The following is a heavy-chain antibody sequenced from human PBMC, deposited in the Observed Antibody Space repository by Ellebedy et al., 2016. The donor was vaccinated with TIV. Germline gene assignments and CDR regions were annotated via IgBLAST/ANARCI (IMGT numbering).Heavy chain of an antibody. CDR2: IIPIFGTA. J-gene: IGHJ4*02. Sequence: AASVKVSCKASGCTFSSYAISWVRQAPGQGLEWMGGIIPIFGTANYAQKFQGRVTMTRDTSTSTVYMELSSLRSEDTAVYYCARWNTAVASYCPDYWGQGTLVTVSS. V-gene: IGHV1-69*05. D-gene: IGHD5-18*01. CDR1: GCTFSSYA. CDR3: ARWNTAVASYCPDY.